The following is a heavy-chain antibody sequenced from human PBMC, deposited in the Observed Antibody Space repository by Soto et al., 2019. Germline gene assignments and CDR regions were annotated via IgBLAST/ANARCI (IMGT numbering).Heavy chain of an antibody. J-gene: IGHJ6*02. V-gene: IGHV3-48*02. CDR1: GFTFSSHS. Sequence: PGGSLRLSCAASGFTFSSHSMNWARQAPGKGLEWVSYISSSSNSIYYADSVKGRFTTSRDNAKNSLFLQMNSLRDEDTAVYYCARGLPLARWVGCMDVWGQGTTVTVSS. CDR3: ARGLPLARWVGCMDV. CDR2: ISSSSNSI. D-gene: IGHD1-26*01.